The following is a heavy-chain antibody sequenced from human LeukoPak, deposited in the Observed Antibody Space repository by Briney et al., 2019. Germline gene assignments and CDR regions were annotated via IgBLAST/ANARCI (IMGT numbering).Heavy chain of an antibody. D-gene: IGHD1-26*01. J-gene: IGHJ5*02. Sequence: GGSLRLSCAASGFTFSSYAMSWVRQAPGKGLEWVSVIYSGGSTYYADSVKGRFTISRDNSKNTLYLQMNSLRAEDTAVYYCARDIVGLDPWGQGTLVTVSS. CDR3: ARDIVGLDP. V-gene: IGHV3-53*01. CDR2: IYSGGST. CDR1: GFTFSSYA.